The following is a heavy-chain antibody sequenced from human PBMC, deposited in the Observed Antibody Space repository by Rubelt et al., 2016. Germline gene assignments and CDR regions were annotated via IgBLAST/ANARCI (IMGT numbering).Heavy chain of an antibody. V-gene: IGHV3-33*01. D-gene: IGHD2-15*01. CDR2: IWYDGSNR. Sequence: QVQLVESGGGVVQPGRSLRLSCAASGFTFSGYGMHWVRQAPGKGLEWVAVIWYDGSNRFYADSVKGRFTISRDNSKNTRYLQMNGLRAEDTAVYYCARDEYCRGGTCYSSFDYWGHGTLVTVSS. CDR1: GFTFSGYG. J-gene: IGHJ4*01. CDR3: ARDEYCRGGTCYSSFDY.